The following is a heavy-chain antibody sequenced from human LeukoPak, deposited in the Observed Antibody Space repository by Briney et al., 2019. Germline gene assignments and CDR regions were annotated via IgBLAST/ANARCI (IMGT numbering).Heavy chain of an antibody. CDR1: GFTFSSYS. CDR3: ARGGGTFRITGTTSPKPLVDY. D-gene: IGHD1-7*01. CDR2: ISSSSSYI. Sequence: PGGSLRLSCAASGFTFSSYSMNWVRQAPGKGLEWVSSISSSSSYIYYADSVKGRFTISRDNAKNSLYLQMNSLRAEGTAVYYCARGGGTFRITGTTSPKPLVDYWGQGTLVTVSS. V-gene: IGHV3-21*01. J-gene: IGHJ4*02.